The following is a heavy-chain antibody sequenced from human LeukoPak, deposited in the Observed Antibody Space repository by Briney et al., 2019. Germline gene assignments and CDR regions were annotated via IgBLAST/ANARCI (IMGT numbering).Heavy chain of an antibody. Sequence: SETLSLTCAVYGGSFSGYYWSWIRQPPGKGLEWIGEINHSGSTNYNPSLKSRVTISVDTSKNQFSLKLSSVTAADTAVYYCARGSHLKLLWFGRTIERAFDIWGQGTMVTVSS. CDR2: INHSGST. CDR1: GGSFSGYY. CDR3: ARGSHLKLLWFGRTIERAFDI. J-gene: IGHJ3*02. V-gene: IGHV4-34*01. D-gene: IGHD3-10*01.